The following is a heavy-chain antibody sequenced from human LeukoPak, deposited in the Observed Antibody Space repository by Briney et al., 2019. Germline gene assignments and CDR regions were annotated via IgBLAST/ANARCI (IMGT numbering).Heavy chain of an antibody. V-gene: IGHV1-2*02. CDR1: GYTFTGYY. J-gene: IGHJ4*02. CDR3: ARAGYYDTSGYYHPFDY. Sequence: ASVKVSCNASGYTFTGYYMHWVRQAPGQGVEWMGWINPKSGCTNFLQNFQVRVTMTRDTSISTAYMELSRLRSDDTAVYYCARAGYYDTSGYYHPFDYWGQGILVTVSS. CDR2: INPKSGCT. D-gene: IGHD3-22*01.